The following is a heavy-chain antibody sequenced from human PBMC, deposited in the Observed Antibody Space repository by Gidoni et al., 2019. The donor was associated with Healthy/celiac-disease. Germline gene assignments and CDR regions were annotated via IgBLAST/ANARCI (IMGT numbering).Heavy chain of an antibody. V-gene: IGHV3-64D*06. D-gene: IGHD3-9*01. CDR3: VKAQLYYDILTYFDY. J-gene: IGHJ4*02. CDR2: ISSNGGST. CDR1: GFTFGPYA. Sequence: EVQLVESGGGLVQPAGSLSLSCSASGFTFGPYAMQWVRQAPGKGLEYISTISSNGGSTYYADSVKGRFTISRDNSKNTLYLQMSSLRPEDTAVYYCVKAQLYYDILTYFDYWGQGTLVTVSS.